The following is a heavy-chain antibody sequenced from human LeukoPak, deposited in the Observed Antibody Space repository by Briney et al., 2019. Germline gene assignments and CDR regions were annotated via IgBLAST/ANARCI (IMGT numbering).Heavy chain of an antibody. CDR2: IYYSGST. D-gene: IGHD4-23*01. V-gene: IGHV4-39*01. CDR1: GGSISSSGYY. CDR3: ARPPYGGNSYAFDI. Sequence: SETLSLTCTVSGGSISSSGYYWGWIRQPPGKGLEWIGSIYYSGSTYYNPSLKGRVTISIDTSSNQFSKDQFSLKLSSVTAADTAVYYCARPPYGGNSYAFDIWGQGTLVTVSS. J-gene: IGHJ3*02.